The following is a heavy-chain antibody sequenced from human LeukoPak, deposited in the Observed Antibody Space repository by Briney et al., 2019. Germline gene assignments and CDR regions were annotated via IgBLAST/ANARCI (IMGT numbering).Heavy chain of an antibody. D-gene: IGHD2-15*01. CDR2: INHSGST. J-gene: IGHJ5*02. V-gene: IGHV4-34*01. CDR3: ARGQKSRKYCSGGSCYVYPKRGNWFDP. Sequence: PSETLSLTCAVYGGSFSGYYWSWIRQPPGKGLEWIGEINHSGSTNYNPSLKSRVTISVDTSKNQFSLKLSSVTAADTAVYYCARGQKSRKYCSGGSCYVYPKRGNWFDPWGQGTLVTVSS. CDR1: GGSFSGYY.